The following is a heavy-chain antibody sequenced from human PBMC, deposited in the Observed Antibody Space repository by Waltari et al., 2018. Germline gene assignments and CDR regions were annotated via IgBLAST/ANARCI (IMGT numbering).Heavy chain of an antibody. CDR1: GFLFNTFA. CDR3: ARDEGGQYQGDFDY. D-gene: IGHD3-16*01. CDR2: ISSRSTYI. Sequence: EVQLVESGGGLVKPGGSLRLSCAASGFLFNTFAMNWVRQAPGKGLECVSSISSRSTYIYYADSVKGRFTISRDNARSSLFLQMNSLRAEDTAVYYCARDEGGQYQGDFDYWGQGTLVSVSS. J-gene: IGHJ4*02. V-gene: IGHV3-21*01.